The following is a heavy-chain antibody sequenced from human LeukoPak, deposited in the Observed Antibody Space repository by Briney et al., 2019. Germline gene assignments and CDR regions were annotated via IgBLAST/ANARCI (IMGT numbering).Heavy chain of an antibody. J-gene: IGHJ4*02. D-gene: IGHD2-21*01. V-gene: IGHV3-23*01. CDR3: AGSTLKRGGASYFDL. CDR1: GFTFSTYA. CDR2: ISESGGRI. Sequence: PGGSLRLSCAASGFTFSTYAMTWVRQAPGKGLEWVSGISESGGRIYYAESVKGRFTISRDNSKNTLYLQMNSLRAEDTAVYYCAGSTLKRGGASYFDLWGRGTLVTVSS.